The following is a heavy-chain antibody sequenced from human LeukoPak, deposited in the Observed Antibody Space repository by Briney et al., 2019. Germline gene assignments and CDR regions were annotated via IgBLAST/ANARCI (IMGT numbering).Heavy chain of an antibody. V-gene: IGHV4-59*01. CDR1: GGSISSYY. J-gene: IGHJ3*02. D-gene: IGHD1-26*01. CDR2: IYYSGST. Sequence: SETLSLTCTVSGGSISSYYWSWIRQPPGKGLEWIGYIYYSGSTNYNPFLKSRVTISVDTSKNQFSLKLSSVTAADTAVYYCARDCLEYSGSLTAFDIWGQGTMVTVSS. CDR3: ARDCLEYSGSLTAFDI.